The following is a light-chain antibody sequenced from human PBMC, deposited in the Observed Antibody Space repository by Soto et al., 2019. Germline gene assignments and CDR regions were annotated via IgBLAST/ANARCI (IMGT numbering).Light chain of an antibody. CDR3: CSYAGSYTLV. V-gene: IGLV2-11*01. J-gene: IGLJ2*01. CDR2: DVT. Sequence: QSALTQPRSVSGSPGQSVAISCTGTSSDVGGDNFVFWYQQHPGKAPKLMIYDVTKRPSGVPDRFSGSKSGNTASLTISGLQAEDEADYYCCSYAGSYTLVFGGGTKLTVL. CDR1: SSDVGGDNF.